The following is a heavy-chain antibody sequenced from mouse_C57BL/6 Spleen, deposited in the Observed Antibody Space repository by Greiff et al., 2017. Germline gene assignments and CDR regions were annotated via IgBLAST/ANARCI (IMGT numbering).Heavy chain of an antibody. CDR3: TRGDYYGSSYDAMDY. V-gene: IGHV1-15*01. CDR1: GYTFTDYE. J-gene: IGHJ4*01. CDR2: IDPETGGT. Sequence: VQLQQSGAELVRPGASVTLSCKASGYTFTDYEMHWVKQTPVHGLEWIGAIDPETGGTAYNQKFKGKAILTADKSSSTAYMELRSLTSEDSAVYYCTRGDYYGSSYDAMDYWGQGTSVTVSS. D-gene: IGHD1-1*01.